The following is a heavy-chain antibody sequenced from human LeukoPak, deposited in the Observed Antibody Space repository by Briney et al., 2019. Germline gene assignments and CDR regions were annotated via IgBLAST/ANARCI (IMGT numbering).Heavy chain of an antibody. CDR3: AGDSSGYFAEGTSPPDY. CDR2: IYYSGST. D-gene: IGHD3-22*01. CDR1: GGSISSGDYY. V-gene: IGHV4-30-4*01. Sequence: PSETLSLTCTVSGGSISSGDYYWSWIRQPPGKGLEWIGYIYYSGSTYYNPSLKSRVTISVDTSKNQFSLKLSSVTAADTAVYYCAGDSSGYFAEGTSPPDYWGQGTLVTVSS. J-gene: IGHJ4*02.